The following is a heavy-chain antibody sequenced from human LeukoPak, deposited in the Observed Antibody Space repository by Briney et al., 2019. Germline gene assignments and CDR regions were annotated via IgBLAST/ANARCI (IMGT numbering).Heavy chain of an antibody. D-gene: IGHD5-18*01. Sequence: GESLKISCKGSGYIFTSYWIGWVRQMPGKGLEWMGIIYPGDSDTRYSPSFQGQVTISADKSISTAYLQWSSLKASDTAMYYCARQGTLEDSYGYVEPSDYWGQGTLVTVSS. J-gene: IGHJ4*02. CDR1: GYIFTSYW. CDR2: IYPGDSDT. V-gene: IGHV5-51*01. CDR3: ARQGTLEDSYGYVEPSDY.